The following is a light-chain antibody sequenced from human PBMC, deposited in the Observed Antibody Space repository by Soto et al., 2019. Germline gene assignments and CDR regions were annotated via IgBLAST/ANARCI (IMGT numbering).Light chain of an antibody. CDR2: GAS. CDR1: QSISGW. V-gene: IGKV1-5*01. J-gene: IGKJ1*01. Sequence: DLPMTQSPSTLSASVGDRVTITCRASQSISGWLAWYQQKPGKAPKLLIYGASSLESGVPSRFSGSGSGTEFTLTISSLQPDDFAAYYCQQYYTYSFGQGTKVEIK. CDR3: QQYYTYS.